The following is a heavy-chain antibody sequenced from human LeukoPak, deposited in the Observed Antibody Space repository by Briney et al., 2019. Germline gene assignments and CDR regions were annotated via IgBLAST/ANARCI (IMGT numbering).Heavy chain of an antibody. D-gene: IGHD1-1*01. CDR1: GYTFTGYY. Sequence: AASVKVSCKASGYTFTGYYIHWVREAPGQGLEWMGWINPNSGGTNYAQKFQGRVTMTRDTSISTAYMELSRLRSDDTAVYYCASIGWNDVRDAFDIWGQGTMVTVSS. CDR3: ASIGWNDVRDAFDI. V-gene: IGHV1-2*02. CDR2: INPNSGGT. J-gene: IGHJ3*02.